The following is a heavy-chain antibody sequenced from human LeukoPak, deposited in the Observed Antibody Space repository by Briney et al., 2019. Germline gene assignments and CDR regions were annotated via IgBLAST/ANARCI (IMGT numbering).Heavy chain of an antibody. CDR1: GYTFTSYG. J-gene: IGHJ4*02. CDR2: INVYNDNT. CDR3: ARGLKEMEDYGGNSGVVDY. D-gene: IGHD4-23*01. Sequence: GASVKVSCKASGYTFTSYGISWVRQAPGQGLEWMGWINVYNDNTNYAQKLQGRVTMTTDTSTSTAYMELRSLRSDDTAVYYCARGLKEMEDYGGNSGVVDYWGQGTLVTVSS. V-gene: IGHV1-18*01.